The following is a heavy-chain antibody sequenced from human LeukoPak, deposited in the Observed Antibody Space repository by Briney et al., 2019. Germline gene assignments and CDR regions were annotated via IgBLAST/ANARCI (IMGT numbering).Heavy chain of an antibody. CDR1: GFTFSSYE. J-gene: IGHJ4*02. CDR3: AKSGRDSSTDYFDY. Sequence: GGSLRLSCAASGFTFSSYEMNWVRQAPGKGLEWVSYISSSGSTIYYADSVKGRFTISRDNAKNSLYLQMNSLRAEDTAVYYCAKSGRDSSTDYFDYWGQGTLVTVSS. CDR2: ISSSGSTI. V-gene: IGHV3-48*03. D-gene: IGHD2-2*01.